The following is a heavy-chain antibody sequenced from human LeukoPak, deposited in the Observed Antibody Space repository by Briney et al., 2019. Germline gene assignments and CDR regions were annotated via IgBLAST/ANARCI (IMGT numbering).Heavy chain of an antibody. CDR1: GFTFSSYG. CDR3: AKGLTFDN. Sequence: GGSLRLSCAASGFTFSSYGMHWVRQVPGKGLEWVTFISYDGSNKYYADSVKGRFTISRDNSKNTVYLQMNSLRAEDTAVYYCAKGLTFDNWGQGTLVTVSS. D-gene: IGHD3-16*01. V-gene: IGHV3-30*18. CDR2: ISYDGSNK. J-gene: IGHJ4*02.